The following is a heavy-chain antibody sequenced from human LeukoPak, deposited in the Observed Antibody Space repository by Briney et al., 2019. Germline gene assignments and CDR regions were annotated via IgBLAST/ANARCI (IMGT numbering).Heavy chain of an antibody. CDR1: GYTFTGYY. Sequence: ASVKVSCKASGYTFTGYYMHWVRQAPGQGLEWMGRINPNSGGTNYAQKFQGRVTMNRDTSISTAYMELSRLRSDDTAVYYCARGRYYYDSSGFSNWFDPWGQGTLVTVSS. V-gene: IGHV1-2*06. CDR3: ARGRYYYDSSGFSNWFDP. J-gene: IGHJ5*02. CDR2: INPNSGGT. D-gene: IGHD3-22*01.